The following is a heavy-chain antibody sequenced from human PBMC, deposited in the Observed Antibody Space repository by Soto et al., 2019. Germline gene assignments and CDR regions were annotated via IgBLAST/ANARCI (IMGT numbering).Heavy chain of an antibody. CDR2: ISAYNGNT. CDR1: GYTFSKYG. CDR3: ARDELRYCSGGSCYGIDV. J-gene: IGHJ6*02. V-gene: IGHV1-18*01. Sequence: QVQLVQSGAEVKKPGASVKVSCKASGYTFSKYGITWVRQAPGQGLEWMGWISAYNGNTRYLQKFQGRVTMTTDTSTGTDYMEMRSLRSDDTAVYYCARDELRYCSGGSCYGIDVWGQGNTVTVSS. D-gene: IGHD2-15*01.